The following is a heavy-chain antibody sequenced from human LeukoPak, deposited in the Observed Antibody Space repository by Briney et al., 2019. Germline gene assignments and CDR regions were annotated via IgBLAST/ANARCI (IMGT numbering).Heavy chain of an antibody. V-gene: IGHV4-59*08. CDR1: GGSISNYY. Sequence: PSETLSLTCTVSGGSISNYYWTWIRQPPGTGLEWIGYVYNSGNTNYNPSLKSRVTISIAASKNQFSLKLNSVTAADTAVYYCARRNVLTEGEAFDIWGQGTLVTVSS. CDR2: VYNSGNT. D-gene: IGHD3-16*01. CDR3: ARRNVLTEGEAFDI. J-gene: IGHJ3*02.